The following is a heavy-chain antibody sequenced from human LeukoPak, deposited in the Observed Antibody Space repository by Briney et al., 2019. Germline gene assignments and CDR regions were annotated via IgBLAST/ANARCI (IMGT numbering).Heavy chain of an antibody. CDR2: IYSGGST. Sequence: PGGSLRLSCAASGFTVSTNYMNWVRQAPGKGLEWVSVIYSGGSTYYADSVKGRFTISRDNPKNTLYLQMNSLRAEDTAVYYCARDTVTTFRFRDYYYYGMDVWGQGTTVTVSS. J-gene: IGHJ6*02. V-gene: IGHV3-53*01. CDR1: GFTVSTNY. D-gene: IGHD4-17*01. CDR3: ARDTVTTFRFRDYYYYGMDV.